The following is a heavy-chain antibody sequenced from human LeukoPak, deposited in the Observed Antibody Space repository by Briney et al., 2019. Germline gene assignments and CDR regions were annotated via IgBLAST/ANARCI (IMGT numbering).Heavy chain of an antibody. Sequence: GGSLRLSCAAAGLTFSAYGMHWVRQAPGKGLEWVALISYDGSNKYYADSVKGRFTISRDNSKNTLFLQMNSLRAEDTAVYYCAKARDYGDCLSYFDYWGQGTLVTVSS. J-gene: IGHJ4*02. CDR1: GLTFSAYG. D-gene: IGHD4-17*01. CDR3: AKARDYGDCLSYFDY. V-gene: IGHV3-30*18. CDR2: ISYDGSNK.